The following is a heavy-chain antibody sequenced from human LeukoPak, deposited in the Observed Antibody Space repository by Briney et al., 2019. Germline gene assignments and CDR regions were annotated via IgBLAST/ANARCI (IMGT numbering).Heavy chain of an antibody. CDR2: INWNGGST. V-gene: IGHV3-20*03. Sequence: GGSLSLSFAASGFTFDDFGMSWVRQAPGKGLEWVSGINWNGGSTGYADSVKGRFTISRDDAKNSLYLQMNSLRVEDTALYYCARDPLLGATGAWGQGTLVTVSS. D-gene: IGHD1-26*01. J-gene: IGHJ5*02. CDR1: GFTFDDFG. CDR3: ARDPLLGATGA.